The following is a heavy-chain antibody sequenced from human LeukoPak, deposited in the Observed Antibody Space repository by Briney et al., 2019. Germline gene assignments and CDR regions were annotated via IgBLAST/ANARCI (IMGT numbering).Heavy chain of an antibody. CDR1: GGSISSYY. Sequence: SETLSLTCTVSGGSISSYYWRWIRQPPGKGLEWIGYIYYSGSTNYNPSLKSRVTISVDTSKNQFSLKLSSVTAADTAVYYCARDGLYYDSSGLLLWGQGTLVTVS. CDR2: IYYSGST. CDR3: ARDGLYYDSSGLLL. J-gene: IGHJ4*02. D-gene: IGHD3-22*01. V-gene: IGHV4-59*01.